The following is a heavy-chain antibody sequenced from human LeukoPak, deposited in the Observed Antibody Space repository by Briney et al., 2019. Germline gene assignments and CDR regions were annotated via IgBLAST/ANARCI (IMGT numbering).Heavy chain of an antibody. CDR1: GGSFSGYY. Sequence: PSETLSLTCAVYGGSFSGYYWSWIRQPPGKGLEWIGEINHSGSTNYNPSLKSQVTISVDTSKNQFSLKLSSVTAADTAVYYCATGCSSTSCPGPFDYWGQGTLVTVSS. D-gene: IGHD2-2*01. CDR3: ATGCSSTSCPGPFDY. CDR2: INHSGST. J-gene: IGHJ4*02. V-gene: IGHV4-34*01.